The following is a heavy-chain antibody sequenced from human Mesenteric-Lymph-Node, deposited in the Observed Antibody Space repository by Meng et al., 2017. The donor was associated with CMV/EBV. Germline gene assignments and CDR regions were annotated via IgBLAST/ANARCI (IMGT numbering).Heavy chain of an antibody. CDR2: IYYSGST. Sequence: SGGSISSSSYYWGWIRQPPGKGLEWIGSIYYSGSTDYNPSLKSRVTMSVDTSKNQFSLNLNSVTAADTAMYYCARLDPYDFWSGYYDSWGQGTLVTVSS. CDR3: ARLDPYDFWSGYYDS. J-gene: IGHJ4*02. D-gene: IGHD3-3*01. CDR1: GGSISSSSYY. V-gene: IGHV4-39*01.